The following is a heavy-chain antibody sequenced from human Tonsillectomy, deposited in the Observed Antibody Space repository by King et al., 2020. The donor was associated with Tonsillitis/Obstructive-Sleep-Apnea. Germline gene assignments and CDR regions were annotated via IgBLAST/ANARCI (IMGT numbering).Heavy chain of an antibody. V-gene: IGHV2-26*01. Sequence: TLKESGPVLVKPTETLTLTCTVSGFSLSNTRRGVSWIRHPPGKPLEWLAHIFSNDEKSYSTSLKTKLTISKDTSKSQVVLTMTNMDPVDTATYYCARIDYDSSGLYFDYRGQGTLVTVSS. CDR3: ARIDYDSSGLYFDY. CDR2: IFSNDEK. CDR1: GFSLSNTRRG. J-gene: IGHJ4*02. D-gene: IGHD3-22*01.